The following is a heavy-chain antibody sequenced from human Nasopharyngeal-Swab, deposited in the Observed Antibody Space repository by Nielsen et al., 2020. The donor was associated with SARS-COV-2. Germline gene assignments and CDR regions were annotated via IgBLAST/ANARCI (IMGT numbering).Heavy chain of an antibody. V-gene: IGHV1-8*01. D-gene: IGHD3/OR15-3a*01. CDR2: MNPKSGEV. CDR3: ARGAFGLDHSWFDP. Sequence: WVRQDPGQGLEWMGWMNPKSGEVGYEQKFQGRVTMTRNTATATAYMELSGLRHEDTAVYYCARGAFGLDHSWFDPWGQGTLVTVSS. J-gene: IGHJ5*01.